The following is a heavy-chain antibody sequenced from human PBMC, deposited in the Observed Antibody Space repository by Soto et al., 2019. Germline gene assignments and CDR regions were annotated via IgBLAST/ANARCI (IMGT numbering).Heavy chain of an antibody. CDR1: GYAFTNYY. V-gene: IGHV3-23*01. CDR3: AKVFYYYDSSGYYYFDY. D-gene: IGHD3-22*01. J-gene: IGHJ4*02. Sequence: ASVKVSCKASGYAFTNYYLHWVRQAPGKGPEWISSISGSGSTIYYADSVKGRFTISRDNSKNTLYLQMSSLRAEDTAVYYCAKVFYYYDSSGYYYFDYWGQGTLVTVSS. CDR2: ISGSGSTI.